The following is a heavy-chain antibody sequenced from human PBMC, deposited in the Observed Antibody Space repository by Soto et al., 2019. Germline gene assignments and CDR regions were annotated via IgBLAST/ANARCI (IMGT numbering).Heavy chain of an antibody. V-gene: IGHV1-2*02. CDR2: INPKSGGT. CDR3: ARGGTFAYDTSGYSVY. Sequence: ASVKVSCKTSGYTFSAYYMHWVRQTPGQGLEWMGWINPKSGGTLYAQKFQGRVTMTRDTSISTAYMELSRLRSDDTAVYYCARGGTFAYDTSGYSVYWGQGTLVTVSS. J-gene: IGHJ4*02. CDR1: GYTFSAYY. D-gene: IGHD3-22*01.